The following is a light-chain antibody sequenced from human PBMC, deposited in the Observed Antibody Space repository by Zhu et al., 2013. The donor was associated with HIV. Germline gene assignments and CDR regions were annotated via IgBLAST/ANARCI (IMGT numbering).Light chain of an antibody. Sequence: EIVLTQSPGTLSLSPGERATLSCRASQTISNNYLAWYQQKPGQGPRLLIYGASNRATGIAARFTGSGSGTDFTLTISSLEPEDFAIYYCQQFSTLITFGQGTRLEIK. J-gene: IGKJ5*01. V-gene: IGKV3-20*01. CDR1: QTISNNY. CDR2: GAS. CDR3: QQFSTLIT.